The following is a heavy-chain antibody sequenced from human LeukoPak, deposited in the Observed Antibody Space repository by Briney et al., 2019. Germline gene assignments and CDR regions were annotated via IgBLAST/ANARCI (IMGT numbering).Heavy chain of an antibody. D-gene: IGHD3-22*01. V-gene: IGHV4-34*01. Sequence: PSETLSLTCAVYGGSFSGYYWSWIRQPPGKGLEWIGEINHSGSTNYNPSLKSRVTMSVDTSKNQFSLKLRSVTAADTAVYYCARGYYDSSGYYWFDPWGQGTLVTVSS. J-gene: IGHJ5*02. CDR3: ARGYYDSSGYYWFDP. CDR2: INHSGST. CDR1: GGSFSGYY.